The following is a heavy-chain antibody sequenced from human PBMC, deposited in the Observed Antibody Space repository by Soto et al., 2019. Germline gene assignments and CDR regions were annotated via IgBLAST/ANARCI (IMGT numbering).Heavy chain of an antibody. D-gene: IGHD6-19*01. CDR1: GFTFSSYA. CDR3: AKVPYPVAGIYYYYGMDV. Sequence: TGGSLRLSCAASGFTFSSYAMSWVRQAPGKGLEWVSAISGSGGSTYYADSVKGRFTISRDNSKNTLYLQMNSLRAEDTAVYYCAKVPYPVAGIYYYYGMDVWGQGTTVTVSS. J-gene: IGHJ6*02. CDR2: ISGSGGST. V-gene: IGHV3-23*01.